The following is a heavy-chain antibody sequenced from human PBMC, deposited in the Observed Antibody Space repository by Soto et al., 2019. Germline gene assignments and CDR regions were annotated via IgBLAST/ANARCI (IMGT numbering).Heavy chain of an antibody. CDR3: ARKNLGAPTIDY. D-gene: IGHD1-26*01. CDR1: GYTFTSYA. V-gene: IGHV1-3*01. J-gene: IGHJ4*02. CDR2: INAGNGNT. Sequence: ASVKVSCKASGYTFTSYAMHWVRQAPGQRLEWMRWINAGNGNTKYSQKFQGRVTITRDTSASTAYMELSSLRSEDTAVYYCARKNLGAPTIDYWGQGTLVTVSS.